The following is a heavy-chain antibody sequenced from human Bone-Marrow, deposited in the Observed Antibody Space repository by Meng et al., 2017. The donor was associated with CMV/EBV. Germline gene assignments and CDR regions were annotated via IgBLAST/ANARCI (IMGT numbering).Heavy chain of an antibody. J-gene: IGHJ5*01. CDR3: ARGPLETSALDSSGYNWFDS. D-gene: IGHD6-25*01. CDR1: GGSFSNYC. V-gene: IGHV4-34*01. Sequence: SETLSLTCAIYGGSFSNYCWTWIRQTPGKGLEWIGDINYYETTHYKPSLKSRVTISVDKAKNQFSLKMTSVSAADTALYYCARGPLETSALDSSGYNWFDSCGQGTLVTVSS. CDR2: INYYETT.